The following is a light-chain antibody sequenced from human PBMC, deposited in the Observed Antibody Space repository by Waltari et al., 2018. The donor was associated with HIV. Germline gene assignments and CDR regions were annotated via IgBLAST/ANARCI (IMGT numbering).Light chain of an antibody. CDR2: EGT. CDR3: CSCATGGPYYV. CDR1: SRDVASYRL. Sequence: QSALTQPASVSGSPGQSITISCSRTSRDVASYRLVSWYQQHPGQAPKLMIYEGTKRPSGVSSRFSGSKSGNAASLTISGLQAEDDADYYCCSCATGGPYYVFGNGTKVTVL. V-gene: IGLV2-23*01. J-gene: IGLJ1*01.